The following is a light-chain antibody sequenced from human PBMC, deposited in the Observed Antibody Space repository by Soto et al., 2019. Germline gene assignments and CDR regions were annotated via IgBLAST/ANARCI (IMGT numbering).Light chain of an antibody. V-gene: IGKV3-20*01. Sequence: EVVLTQSPGTPSFVRGERATLSFRASERIYSAYLGWYQQKPGQAPRLLIYGTSSRATGIPDRFSGSGSGTDFTLTISRLEPEDFAVYYCQQYGNSPITFGQGTRLEIK. CDR2: GTS. CDR1: ERIYSAY. J-gene: IGKJ5*01. CDR3: QQYGNSPIT.